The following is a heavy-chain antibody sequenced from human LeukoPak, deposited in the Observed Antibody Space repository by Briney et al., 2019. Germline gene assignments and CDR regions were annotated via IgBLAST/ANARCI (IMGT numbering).Heavy chain of an antibody. V-gene: IGHV4-39*02. CDR3: ARDCTLYYGSGYYFDY. J-gene: IGHJ4*02. CDR2: IYYSGST. D-gene: IGHD3-10*01. CDR1: GGSISSSSYY. Sequence: SETLSLTCTVSGGSISSSSYYWGWIRQPPGKGLEWIGSIYYSGSTYYNPSLKSRVTISVDTSKNQFSLKLSSVTAADTAVYYCARDCTLYYGSGYYFDYWGQGTLVTVSS.